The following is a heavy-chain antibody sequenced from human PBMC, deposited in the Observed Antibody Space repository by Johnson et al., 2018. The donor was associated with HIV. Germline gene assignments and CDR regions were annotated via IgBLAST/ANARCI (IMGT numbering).Heavy chain of an antibody. D-gene: IGHD5-24*01. Sequence: QVQLVESGGGVVQPGKSLRLFCAASGFTFSSYAMHWVRQAPGKGLEWVAVVSNDGNNKYYTDSVKGRFTISRDNSRNTLTLQMNSLKTEDTAVYYCTTDLLRWLQGENAFDIWGQGTMVTVSS. CDR1: GFTFSSYA. CDR3: TTDLLRWLQGENAFDI. J-gene: IGHJ3*02. CDR2: VSNDGNNK. V-gene: IGHV3-30*03.